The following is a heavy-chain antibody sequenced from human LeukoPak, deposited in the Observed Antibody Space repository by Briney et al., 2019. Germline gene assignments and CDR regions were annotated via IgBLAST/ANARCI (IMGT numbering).Heavy chain of an antibody. Sequence: GGSLRLSCAASGFTFSSYAMSWVRQAPGKGLEWVSAISGSGGSTYYADSVKGGFTISRENSKNTLYLQKNSLRAEDTAVYYCAKDRRACNQRNDAFDIWGQGTMVTVSS. V-gene: IGHV3-23*01. CDR1: GFTFSSYA. D-gene: IGHD1-1*01. CDR3: AKDRRACNQRNDAFDI. J-gene: IGHJ3*02. CDR2: ISGSGGST.